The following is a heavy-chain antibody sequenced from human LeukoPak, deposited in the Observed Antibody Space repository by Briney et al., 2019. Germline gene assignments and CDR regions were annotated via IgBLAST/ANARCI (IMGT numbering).Heavy chain of an antibody. CDR2: IYYSGST. CDR3: ARLNCSGGSCYPYYYYYYMDV. V-gene: IGHV4-59*08. D-gene: IGHD2-15*01. Sequence: SETLSLTCTVSGGSISSYYWSWIRQPPGKGLEWIGYIYYSGSTNYNPSLKRRVTISVDTSKNQFSLKLSSVTAADTAVYYCARLNCSGGSCYPYYYYYYMDVWGKGTTVTVSS. CDR1: GGSISSYY. J-gene: IGHJ6*03.